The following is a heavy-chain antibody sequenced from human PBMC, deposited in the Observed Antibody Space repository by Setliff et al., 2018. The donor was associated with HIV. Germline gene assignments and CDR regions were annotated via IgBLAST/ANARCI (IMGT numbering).Heavy chain of an antibody. J-gene: IGHJ6*02. CDR1: GGSFSGYY. V-gene: IGHV4-34*01. CDR3: ARGRVAGVKGYYYYYYGMDV. D-gene: IGHD2-15*01. CDR2: INHSGST. Sequence: KPSETLSLTCAVYGGSFSGYYWSWIRQPPGKGLEWIGEINHSGSTNYNPSLKSRVTISVDTSKNQFSLKLSSVTAADTAVYYCARGRVAGVKGYYYYYYGMDVWGQGTTVTVSS.